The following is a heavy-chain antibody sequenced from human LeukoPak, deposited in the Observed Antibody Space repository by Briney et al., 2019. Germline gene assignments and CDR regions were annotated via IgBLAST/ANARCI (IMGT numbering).Heavy chain of an antibody. CDR1: GFIFSSYA. Sequence: GGSLRLSCAASGFIFSSYAMNWVRQAPGKGLEWVSAINDGGGRTYYADSVKGRFTISRDNSKNTLYLQMNSLRAEDTAVYYCARGLPIDYWGQGTLVTVSS. CDR2: INDGGGRT. CDR3: ARGLPIDY. J-gene: IGHJ4*02. V-gene: IGHV3-23*01.